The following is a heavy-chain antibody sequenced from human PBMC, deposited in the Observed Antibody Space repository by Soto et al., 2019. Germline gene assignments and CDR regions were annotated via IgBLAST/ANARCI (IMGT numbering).Heavy chain of an antibody. CDR2: IGTAGDT. D-gene: IGHD3-22*01. CDR3: ARSPPGGYHYYYGMDV. J-gene: IGHJ6*02. V-gene: IGHV3-13*04. Sequence: GGSLRLSCAASGFTFSSYDMQWVRQATGKGLEWVSAIGTAGDTYYPGSMKGRFTISRENAKNSLYLQMNSLRAGDTAVYYCARSPPGGYHYYYGMDVWGQGTTVTVSS. CDR1: GFTFSSYD.